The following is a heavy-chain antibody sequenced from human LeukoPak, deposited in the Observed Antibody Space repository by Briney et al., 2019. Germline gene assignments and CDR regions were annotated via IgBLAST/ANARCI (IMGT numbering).Heavy chain of an antibody. J-gene: IGHJ4*02. Sequence: ASVKVSCKASGYTFTSYGISWVRQAPGQGLEWMGWISAYNGNTNYAQKLQGRVTMTTDTSTSTAYMKLRSLRSDDTAVYYCARGPRPRMIVVVNLDYWGQGTLVTVSS. CDR3: ARGPRPRMIVVVNLDY. V-gene: IGHV1-18*01. D-gene: IGHD3-22*01. CDR2: ISAYNGNT. CDR1: GYTFTSYG.